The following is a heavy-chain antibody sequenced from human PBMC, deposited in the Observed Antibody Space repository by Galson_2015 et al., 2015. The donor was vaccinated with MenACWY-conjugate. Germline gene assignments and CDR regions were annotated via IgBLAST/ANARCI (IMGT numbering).Heavy chain of an antibody. V-gene: IGHV3-33*01. Sequence: SLRLSCAASGFTFSSDGMHWVRQAPGKGLEWEAVIWYDGSNKYYADSVKGRFTISRDNSKNTLYLQMNSLRAEDTAVYYCARDELGPYAFEIWGQGTMVTVSS. CDR2: IWYDGSNK. CDR3: ARDELGPYAFEI. D-gene: IGHD6-13*01. J-gene: IGHJ3*02. CDR1: GFTFSSDG.